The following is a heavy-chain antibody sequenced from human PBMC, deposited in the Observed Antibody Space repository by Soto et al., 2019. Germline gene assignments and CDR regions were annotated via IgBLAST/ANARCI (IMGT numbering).Heavy chain of an antibody. Sequence: SETLSLTCAVSGGSISSVNWWSWVRQSPGKGLEGIGEMHPSGSTNYNPSLKSRVTVSMDKSRNQFSLKMYSVTAADTAVYFCARHGHNIYGFDVWGRGTTVTVSS. CDR3: ARHGHNIYGFDV. CDR1: GGSISSVNW. V-gene: IGHV4-4*02. D-gene: IGHD1-1*01. J-gene: IGHJ6*02. CDR2: MHPSGST.